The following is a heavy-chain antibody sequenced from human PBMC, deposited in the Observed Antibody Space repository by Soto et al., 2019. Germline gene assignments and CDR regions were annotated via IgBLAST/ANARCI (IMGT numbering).Heavy chain of an antibody. CDR1: GDSITSGGYS. D-gene: IGHD3-10*01. J-gene: IGHJ5*02. CDR3: ALWTYNYFDP. V-gene: IGHV4-30-2*01. Sequence: SETLSLTCDVSGDSITSGGYSWSWIRQAPGKGLEWIGYIYHSGSTYYNPSLRSRVTFSVDRSKNQLSLRLRSVTAADTAVYYCALWTYNYFDPWGQGTLVTV. CDR2: IYHSGST.